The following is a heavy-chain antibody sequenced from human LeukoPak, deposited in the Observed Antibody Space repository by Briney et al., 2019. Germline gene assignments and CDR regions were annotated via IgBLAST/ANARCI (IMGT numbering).Heavy chain of an antibody. D-gene: IGHD2-2*01. CDR3: ARDKGHVPAADWFDP. V-gene: IGHV4-39*07. CDR1: GGSISSSSYY. Sequence: SETLSLTCTVSGGSISSSSYYWGWIRQPPGKGLKWIGRIYTSGSTNYNPSLKSRVTMSVDTSKNQFSLKLSSVTAADTAVYYCARDKGHVPAADWFDPWGQGTLVTVSS. J-gene: IGHJ5*02. CDR2: IYTSGST.